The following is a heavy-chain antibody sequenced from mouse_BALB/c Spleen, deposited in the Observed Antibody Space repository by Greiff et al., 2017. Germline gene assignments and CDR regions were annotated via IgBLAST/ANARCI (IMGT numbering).Heavy chain of an antibody. D-gene: IGHD2-1*01. CDR3: ARDYGNYPFAY. CDR1: GYTFTSYV. Sequence: VQLQQSGPELVKPGASVKMSCKASGYTFTSYVMHWVKQKPGQGLEWIGYINPYNDGTKYNEKFKGKATLTSDKSSSTAYMELSSLTSEDSAVYYCARDYGNYPFAYWGQGTLVTVSA. V-gene: IGHV1-14*01. CDR2: INPYNDGT. J-gene: IGHJ3*01.